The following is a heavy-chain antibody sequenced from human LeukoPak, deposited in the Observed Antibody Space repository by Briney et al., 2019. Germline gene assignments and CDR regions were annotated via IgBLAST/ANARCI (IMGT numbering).Heavy chain of an antibody. Sequence: GGSLRLSCATSGFSFSTDALSWVRQAPGKGLEWASSISGSGGSTYHADSVKGRFTISRDSSKNTLYLQMNSLRAEDTAIYYCARVIRAAPGKGYFDYWGQGTLVTVSS. CDR2: ISGSGGST. J-gene: IGHJ4*02. D-gene: IGHD6-13*01. CDR1: GFSFSTDA. V-gene: IGHV3-23*01. CDR3: ARVIRAAPGKGYFDY.